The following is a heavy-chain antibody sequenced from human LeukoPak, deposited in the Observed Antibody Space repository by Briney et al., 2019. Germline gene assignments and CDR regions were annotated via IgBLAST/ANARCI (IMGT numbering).Heavy chain of an antibody. V-gene: IGHV1-18*01. CDR3: ARDGSSSGWYYFDY. CDR2: ISPYNGNT. J-gene: IGHJ4*02. D-gene: IGHD6-19*01. Sequence: WISPYNGNTNYAQKLQGRVTMTTDTSTGTAYMELRSLRSDDTAVYYCARDGSSSGWYYFDYWGQGTLVTVSS.